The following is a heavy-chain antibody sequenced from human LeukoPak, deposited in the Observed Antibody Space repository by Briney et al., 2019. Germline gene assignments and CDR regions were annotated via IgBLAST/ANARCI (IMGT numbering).Heavy chain of an antibody. CDR1: GFTFSSYG. J-gene: IGHJ4*02. CDR3: AKDRGPYYGSGSYLAY. CDR2: IRYDGSNK. Sequence: QPGGSLRLSCAASGFTFSSYGMHWVRQAPGKGLEWVAFIRYDGSNKYYANSVKGRFTISRDNSKNTLYLQMNSLRAEDTAVYYCAKDRGPYYGSGSYLAYWGQGTLVTVSS. D-gene: IGHD3-10*01. V-gene: IGHV3-30*02.